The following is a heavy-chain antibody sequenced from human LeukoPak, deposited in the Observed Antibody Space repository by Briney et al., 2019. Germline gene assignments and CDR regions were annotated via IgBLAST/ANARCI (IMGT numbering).Heavy chain of an antibody. D-gene: IGHD2-2*01. CDR3: AKADNVVEPAESYFDY. Sequence: GGSLRLSCAASGFTFSSYGMHWVRQAPGKGLEWVAVISYDGSNKYYADSVKGRFTISRDNSKNTLYLQMNSLRAEDTAAYYCAKADNVVEPAESYFDYWGQGTLVTVSS. CDR2: ISYDGSNK. V-gene: IGHV3-30*18. CDR1: GFTFSSYG. J-gene: IGHJ4*02.